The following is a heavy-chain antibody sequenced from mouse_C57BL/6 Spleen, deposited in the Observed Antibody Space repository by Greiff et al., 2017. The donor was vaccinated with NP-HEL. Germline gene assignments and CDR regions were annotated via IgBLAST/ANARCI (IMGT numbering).Heavy chain of an antibody. Sequence: EVQRVESGGGLVKPGGSLKLSCAASGFTFSSYAMSWVRQTPENRLEWVATISDGGSYTYYPDNVKGRFTISRDNAKNNLYLQMSHLKSEDTAMYYCARDRDGKETGDYAMDYWGQGTSVTVSS. V-gene: IGHV5-4*01. CDR1: GFTFSSYA. CDR3: ARDRDGKETGDYAMDY. CDR2: ISDGGSYT. J-gene: IGHJ4*01. D-gene: IGHD4-1*01.